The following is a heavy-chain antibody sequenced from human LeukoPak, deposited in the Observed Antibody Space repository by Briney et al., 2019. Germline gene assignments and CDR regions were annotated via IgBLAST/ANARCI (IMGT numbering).Heavy chain of an antibody. Sequence: PSQTLSLTCAVSGGSISSGGYSWSWIRQPPGKGLEWIGYIYHSGSTYYNPSLKSRVTISVDRSKNQFSLKLSSVTAADTAVYYCARSRSGGDWDYFDYWGQGTLVTVSS. CDR1: GGSISSGGYS. V-gene: IGHV4-30-2*01. J-gene: IGHJ4*02. CDR2: IYHSGST. CDR3: ARSRSGGDWDYFDY. D-gene: IGHD2-21*02.